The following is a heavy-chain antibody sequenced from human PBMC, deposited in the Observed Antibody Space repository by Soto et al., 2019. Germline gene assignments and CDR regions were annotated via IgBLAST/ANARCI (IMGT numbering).Heavy chain of an antibody. Sequence: QLHLVQSGAVVKKPGASVTVSCSASGYPVTAYYMHWVRQAPGRGLEWMGGINPATGAAKYTQTFQGRVTTTRDQSTSTVFMELSGLTSEDTAVFYCARGGGVGVAGSAAFDMWGQGTLVTVSS. J-gene: IGHJ3*02. CDR2: INPATGAA. D-gene: IGHD3-3*01. CDR1: GYPVTAYY. V-gene: IGHV1-2*01. CDR3: ARGGGVGVAGSAAFDM.